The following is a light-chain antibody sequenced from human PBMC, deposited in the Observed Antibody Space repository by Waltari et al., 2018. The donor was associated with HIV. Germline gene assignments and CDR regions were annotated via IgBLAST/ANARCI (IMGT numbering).Light chain of an antibody. CDR3: QQYDTFPYT. Sequence: DIQMTQSRSTLSASVGDRVTITCRASQKISSWLAWYQQKPGKAPNLLIYQGSTLQGGVPSRFSGSGSGTDFTLTINKLQSDDFGTYYCQQYDTFPYTFGPGTNLEIK. CDR2: QGS. V-gene: IGKV1-5*01. CDR1: QKISSW. J-gene: IGKJ2*01.